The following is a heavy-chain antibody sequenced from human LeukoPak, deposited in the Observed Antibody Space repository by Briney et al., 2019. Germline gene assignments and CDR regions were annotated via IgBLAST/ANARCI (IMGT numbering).Heavy chain of an antibody. Sequence: SETLSLTCTVSGGSISSYYWSWIRQPPGKGLEWIGYIYYSGSTNYNPSLKSRVTISLDTSKTQFSLKLSSVTAADTAVYYCARARSSGYPDYWGQGTLVTVSS. D-gene: IGHD3-22*01. CDR1: GGSISSYY. J-gene: IGHJ4*02. V-gene: IGHV4-59*01. CDR3: ARARSSGYPDY. CDR2: IYYSGST.